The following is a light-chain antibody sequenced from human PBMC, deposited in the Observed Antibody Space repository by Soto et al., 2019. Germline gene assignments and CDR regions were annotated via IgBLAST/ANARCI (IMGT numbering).Light chain of an antibody. J-gene: IGKJ3*01. V-gene: IGKV4-1*01. CDR3: QQYYSTPPT. CDR2: WAS. Sequence: DIVMTQSPASLAVSLGKRATINCKSSQSFLYSSNNKNYLAWYQQKPGQPPKLLIYWASTRESGVPDRFSGSGSGTDFTLTISSLQAEDVAVYYCQQYYSTPPTFGPGTKVDIK. CDR1: QSFLYSSNNKNY.